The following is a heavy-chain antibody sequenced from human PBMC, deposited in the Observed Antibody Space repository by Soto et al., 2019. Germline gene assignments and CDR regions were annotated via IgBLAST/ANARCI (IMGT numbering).Heavy chain of an antibody. Sequence: GGSLRLSCAASGFTFSSYAMHWVRQAPGKGLEWVAVISYDGSNKYHADSVKGRFTISRDNSKNTLYLQMNSLRAEDTAVYYCARDSSSWYFDYWGQGTLVTVSS. V-gene: IGHV3-30-3*01. CDR1: GFTFSSYA. J-gene: IGHJ4*02. CDR3: ARDSSSWYFDY. D-gene: IGHD6-13*01. CDR2: ISYDGSNK.